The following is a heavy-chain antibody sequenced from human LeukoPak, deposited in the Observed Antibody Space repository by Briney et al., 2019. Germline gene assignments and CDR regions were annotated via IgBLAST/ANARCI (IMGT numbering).Heavy chain of an antibody. CDR2: IYYSGST. Sequence: SETLSLTCTVSGGSISSYYWSWIRQPPGKGLEWIGYIYYSGSTNYNPSLKSRVTISVDTSKNQFSLKLSSVTAADTAVYYCARGYSSGWYDYWGQGTLVTVSS. CDR3: ARGYSSGWYDY. J-gene: IGHJ4*02. CDR1: GGSISSYY. V-gene: IGHV4-59*08. D-gene: IGHD6-19*01.